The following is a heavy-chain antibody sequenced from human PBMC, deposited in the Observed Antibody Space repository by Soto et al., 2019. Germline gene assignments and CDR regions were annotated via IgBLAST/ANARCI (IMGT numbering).Heavy chain of an antibody. D-gene: IGHD2-2*01. CDR1: GFTFSSYA. J-gene: IGHJ6*02. CDR3: ARYIPGVRYYGMDV. CDR2: IGDSGTPT. Sequence: EVQLLESGGGLVQPGGSLRLSCAASGFTFSSYAMKWVRQAPGKGLEWVSLIGDSGTPTYSAGSVKGRFTIPRDKSGHTLFLNVYSLRAEDAAVYYCARYIPGVRYYGMDVWGQGTTVTVSS. V-gene: IGHV3-23*01.